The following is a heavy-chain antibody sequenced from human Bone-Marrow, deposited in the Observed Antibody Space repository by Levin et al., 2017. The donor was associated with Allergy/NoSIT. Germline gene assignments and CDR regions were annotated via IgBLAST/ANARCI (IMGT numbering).Heavy chain of an antibody. CDR3: ARDNGRGAFDY. D-gene: IGHD3-10*01. J-gene: IGHJ4*02. Sequence: GGSLRLSCAASGFTVTTNYMSWVRQAPGKGLEWVSLMYSGGTTYYADSVKGRFTFSRDNSKNTLYLQMNSLRVEDTAVYYCARDNGRGAFDYWGQGTLVTVSS. V-gene: IGHV3-53*01. CDR1: GFTVTTNY. CDR2: MYSGGTT.